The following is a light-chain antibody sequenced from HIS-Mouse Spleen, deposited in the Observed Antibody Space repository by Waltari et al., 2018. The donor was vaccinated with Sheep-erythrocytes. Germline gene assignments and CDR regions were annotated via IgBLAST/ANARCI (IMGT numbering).Light chain of an antibody. CDR1: QSISSW. J-gene: IGKJ1*01. CDR3: QQYNSYPWT. CDR2: KAS. V-gene: IGKV1-5*03. Sequence: IQMTQSPSTLSASVEDRVTITCRASQSISSWLAWYQQKPGKAPKLLIYKASSLESWVPSRFSGSGSGTEFTLTISSLQPDDFATYYCQQYNSYPWTFGQGTKVEIK.